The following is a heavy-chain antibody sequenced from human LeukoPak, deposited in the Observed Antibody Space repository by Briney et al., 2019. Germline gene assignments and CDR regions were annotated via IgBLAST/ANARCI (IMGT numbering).Heavy chain of an antibody. D-gene: IGHD6-6*01. J-gene: IGHJ4*02. Sequence: GGSLRLSCEASGFTFDDYGMNWVRQAPGKGLEWVSGINWNGGSIGYVDSVKGRFTVSRDNAKNTLYLQVNNLRAEDTAVYYCARGPNSNWSGLDFWGQGTLLTVSS. V-gene: IGHV3-20*04. CDR1: GFTFDDYG. CDR2: INWNGGSI. CDR3: ARGPNSNWSGLDF.